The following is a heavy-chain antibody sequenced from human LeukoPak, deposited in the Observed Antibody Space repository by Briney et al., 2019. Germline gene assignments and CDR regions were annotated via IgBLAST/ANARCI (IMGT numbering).Heavy chain of an antibody. D-gene: IGHD6-25*01. CDR3: ARGVLSAFDY. Sequence: PGGSLRLSCAASGFTVSSNYMSWVRQAPGKGLEWGSSISSSSSYIYYADSVKGRFTISRDNAKNSLYLQMNSLRAEDTAVYYCARGVLSAFDYWGQGTLVTVSS. J-gene: IGHJ4*02. CDR1: GFTVSSNY. V-gene: IGHV3-21*01. CDR2: ISSSSSYI.